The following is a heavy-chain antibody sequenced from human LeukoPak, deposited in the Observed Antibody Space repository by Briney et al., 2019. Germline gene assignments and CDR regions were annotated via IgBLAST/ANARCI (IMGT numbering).Heavy chain of an antibody. V-gene: IGHV3-23*01. CDR1: GFTFTNYA. CDR3: ARWGDYDILTGYYVPDY. J-gene: IGHJ4*02. D-gene: IGHD3-9*01. CDR2: ITGSDGSS. Sequence: GTSLRLSCVASGFTFTNYAMSWVRQAPGKGLEWVSAITGSDGSSYYADSVKGRFTISRDNSKNTLYLQVNSLRAEDTAVYYCARWGDYDILTGYYVPDYWGQGTLVTVSS.